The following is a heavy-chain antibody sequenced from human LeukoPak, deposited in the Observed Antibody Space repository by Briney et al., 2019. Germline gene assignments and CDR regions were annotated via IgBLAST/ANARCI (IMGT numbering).Heavy chain of an antibody. CDR3: AKGTFADFWSAYYAYYFDY. Sequence: GGSLRLSCAASGFTFSDYWMHWVRQAPGKGLVWVSRIDLAGEYTTYADSVKGRFTISRDNAKNTLYLQMNSLRAEDTAVYYCAKGTFADFWSAYYAYYFDYWGQGTLVTVSS. J-gene: IGHJ4*02. V-gene: IGHV3-74*01. CDR2: IDLAGEYT. CDR1: GFTFSDYW. D-gene: IGHD3-3*01.